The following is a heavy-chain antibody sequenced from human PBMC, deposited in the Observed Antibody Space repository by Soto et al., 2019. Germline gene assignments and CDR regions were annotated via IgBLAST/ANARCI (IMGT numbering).Heavy chain of an antibody. J-gene: IGHJ5*02. Sequence: SETLSLTCTVSGGSISSYCWSWIRQPPGKGLEWIGYIYYSGSTNYNPSLKSRVTISVDTSKNQFSLKLSSVTAADTAVYYCARWAPYSGYDWFWFDPWGQGTLVTVSS. CDR3: ARWAPYSGYDWFWFDP. D-gene: IGHD5-12*01. CDR1: GGSISSYC. V-gene: IGHV4-59*08. CDR2: IYYSGST.